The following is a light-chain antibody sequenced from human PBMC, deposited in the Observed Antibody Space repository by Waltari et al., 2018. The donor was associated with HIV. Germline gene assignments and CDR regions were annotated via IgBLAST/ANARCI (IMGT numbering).Light chain of an antibody. V-gene: IGKV3-20*01. CDR1: QSVSSSY. CDR3: QQYGSLPLT. CDR2: GAS. J-gene: IGKJ4*01. Sequence: EIVLTQSPGTLSLSPGERATLSCRASQSVSSSYLAWYQQKPGQAPRLLIYGASSRATGIPDRFSGSGSGTDFTLTISRLEPEDFAVYYRQQYGSLPLTFGGGTKVEIK.